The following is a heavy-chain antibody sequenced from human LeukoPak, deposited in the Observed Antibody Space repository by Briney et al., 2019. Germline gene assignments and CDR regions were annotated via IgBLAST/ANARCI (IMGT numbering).Heavy chain of an antibody. CDR1: GGSISSSSYY. D-gene: IGHD1-20*01. Sequence: SETLSLTCTVSGGSISSSSYYWGWIRQPPGKGLEWIGSIYYSGSTYYNPSLKSRVTISVDTSKNLFSLKLSSVTAADTAVYYCARYDNWNYYMDVWGKGTTVTVSS. V-gene: IGHV4-39*01. J-gene: IGHJ6*03. CDR3: ARYDNWNYYMDV. CDR2: IYYSGST.